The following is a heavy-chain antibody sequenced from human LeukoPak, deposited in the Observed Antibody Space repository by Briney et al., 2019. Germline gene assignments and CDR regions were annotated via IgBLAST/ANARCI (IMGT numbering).Heavy chain of an antibody. Sequence: ASVKVSCKASGCTFTSYGISWVRQAPGQGLEWMGWISAYNGNTNYAQKLQGRVTMTTDTSTSTAYMELSSLRSEDTAVYYCARVYGSGSYYVDVWGKGTTVTISS. V-gene: IGHV1-18*01. CDR3: ARVYGSGSYYVDV. CDR1: GCTFTSYG. J-gene: IGHJ6*04. D-gene: IGHD3-10*01. CDR2: ISAYNGNT.